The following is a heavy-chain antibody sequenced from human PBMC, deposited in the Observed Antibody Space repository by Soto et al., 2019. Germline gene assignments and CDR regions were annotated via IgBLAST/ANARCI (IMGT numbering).Heavy chain of an antibody. CDR1: GYTFTSYG. V-gene: IGHV1-18*01. D-gene: IGHD2-15*01. CDR3: ARDQYCSGGSCVVYCGMDV. J-gene: IGHJ6*02. CDR2: ISAYNGNT. Sequence: GALVKVSCKASGYTFTSYGISWGRQAPGQGLEWMGWISAYNGNTNYAQKLQGRVTMTTDTSTSTAYMELRSLRSDDTAVYYCARDQYCSGGSCVVYCGMDVWGQGTTVTVSS.